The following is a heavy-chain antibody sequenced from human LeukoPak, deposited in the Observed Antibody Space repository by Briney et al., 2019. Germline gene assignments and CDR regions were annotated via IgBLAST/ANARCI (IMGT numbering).Heavy chain of an antibody. Sequence: GGSLRLSCAASGFAFSSYAMTWVRQAPGKGLEWVSGLSSSGGSTFYADSVKGRFTISRDNSKNTLYLEMNSLRAEDTAVYFCAKDRGSDFLSGYYDYGGQGTLVTVSS. J-gene: IGHJ4*02. CDR2: LSSSGGST. CDR3: AKDRGSDFLSGYYDY. V-gene: IGHV3-23*01. D-gene: IGHD3-3*01. CDR1: GFAFSSYA.